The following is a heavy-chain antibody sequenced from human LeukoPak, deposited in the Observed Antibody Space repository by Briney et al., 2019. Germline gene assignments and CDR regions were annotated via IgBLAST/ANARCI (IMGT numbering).Heavy chain of an antibody. CDR3: AKGCSTTTCYSTFDH. D-gene: IGHD2-2*01. Sequence: PGGSLRLSCAASGFTFSSYSMNWVRQAPGKGLEWVSSISSSSSYIYYADSVKGRFTISRDNSKNTLYLQMNSLRAEDTAVYYCAKGCSTTTCYSTFDHWGQGTLVTVSS. CDR2: ISSSSSYI. J-gene: IGHJ4*02. CDR1: GFTFSSYS. V-gene: IGHV3-21*01.